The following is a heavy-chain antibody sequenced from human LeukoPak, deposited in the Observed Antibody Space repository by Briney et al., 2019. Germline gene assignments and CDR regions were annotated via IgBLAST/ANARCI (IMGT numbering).Heavy chain of an antibody. D-gene: IGHD3-22*01. V-gene: IGHV1-2*02. J-gene: IGHJ4*02. CDR2: INPNSGGT. CDR1: GYTFTGYY. CDR3: ARGSPSHYDSSGYPLDY. Sequence: GASVKVSCKASGYTFTGYYMHWVRQAPGQGLEWMGWINPNSGGTNYAQKFQGRVTMTRDTSISTAYMELSRLRSDDTAVYYCARGSPSHYDSSGYPLDYWGQGTLVTVSS.